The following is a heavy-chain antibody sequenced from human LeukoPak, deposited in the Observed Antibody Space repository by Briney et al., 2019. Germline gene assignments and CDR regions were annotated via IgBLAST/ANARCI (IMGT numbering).Heavy chain of an antibody. CDR2: IYSDGST. CDR3: ARVYYDSSGYHDFFDH. V-gene: IGHV4-4*07. J-gene: IGHJ4*02. D-gene: IGHD3-22*01. CDR1: GGSIRSYY. Sequence: SETLSLTCTVSGGSIRSYYWSWIRQPAGKGLEWIGRIYSDGSTNFNPSLKSRVTMSVDTSKNQFSLRLSSVTAADTAMYYCARVYYDSSGYHDFFDHWAREPWSPSPQ.